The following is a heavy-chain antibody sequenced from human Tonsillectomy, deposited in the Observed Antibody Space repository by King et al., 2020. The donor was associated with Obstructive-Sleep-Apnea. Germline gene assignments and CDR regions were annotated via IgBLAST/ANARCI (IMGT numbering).Heavy chain of an antibody. CDR3: VSGGYYGSGVSVDY. V-gene: IGHV5-51*01. D-gene: IGHD3-10*01. CDR2: IYPGDSVT. J-gene: IGHJ4*02. CDR1: GYSFTSYW. Sequence: VQLVESGAEVKKPGESLKISCKGSGYSFTSYWIGWVRQMPGKGLEWMGIIYPGDSVTSLSPSFHGQVTTSAAMSICTAYLLWSSLKASDTAMYYCVSGGYYGSGVSVDYWGQGTLVTVSS.